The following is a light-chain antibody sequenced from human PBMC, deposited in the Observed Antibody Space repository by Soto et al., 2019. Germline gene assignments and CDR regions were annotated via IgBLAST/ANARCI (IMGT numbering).Light chain of an antibody. CDR3: QQYDPTQVT. J-gene: IGKJ3*01. CDR2: DAS. Sequence: DIQMTQSPSSLSASVGDRVTITCQASQAISNYLNWYQQKPGKAPKLLIYDASNLETGVPSRFSGSGSGTEFTFTISSLQPEDIATYYCQQYDPTQVTFGPGTQVDIK. V-gene: IGKV1-33*01. CDR1: QAISNY.